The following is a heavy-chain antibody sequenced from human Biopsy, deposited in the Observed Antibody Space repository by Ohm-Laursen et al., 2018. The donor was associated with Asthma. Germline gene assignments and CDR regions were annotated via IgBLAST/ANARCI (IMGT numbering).Heavy chain of an antibody. Sequence: SVMVSCKASGGAFSNYAINWVRQAPGQGLEWMGIINPSGAGTRYAEKFKGRLIVSRDASTSTAFMELRSLRSDDTAIYFCARARETTNYGDSDFDIWGQGTLITVSS. CDR2: INPSGAGT. J-gene: IGHJ4*02. D-gene: IGHD2-8*01. CDR1: GGAFSNYA. CDR3: ARARETTNYGDSDFDI. V-gene: IGHV1-46*01.